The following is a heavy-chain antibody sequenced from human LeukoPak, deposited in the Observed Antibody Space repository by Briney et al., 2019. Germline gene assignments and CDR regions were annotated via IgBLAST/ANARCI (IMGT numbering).Heavy chain of an antibody. CDR3: ARVPSSWYYYYYYGMDV. D-gene: IGHD6-13*01. J-gene: IGHJ6*02. CDR2: IYYSGST. V-gene: IGHV4-59*01. Sequence: SETLSLTCTVSGGSISSYYWSWIRQPPGKGLEWIGYIYYSGSTNYNPSLKSRVTISVDTSKNQFSLKLSSVTAADTAVYYCARVPSSWYYYYYYGMDVWGQGTTVTVSS. CDR1: GGSISSYY.